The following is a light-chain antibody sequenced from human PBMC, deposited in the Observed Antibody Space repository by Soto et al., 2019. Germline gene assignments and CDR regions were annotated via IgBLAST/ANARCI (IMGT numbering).Light chain of an antibody. CDR1: SSDIGDYDY. J-gene: IGLJ3*02. Sequence: QSVLTQPASVSGSPGQSITISCTGTSSDIGDYDYVSWYQQHPGKAPKLMIYEVINRPSGVSDRLSGSKSGNTASLTISGLQAEDEADYYCSSYTSSSTWVFGGGTKVTVL. CDR2: EVI. CDR3: SSYTSSSTWV. V-gene: IGLV2-14*01.